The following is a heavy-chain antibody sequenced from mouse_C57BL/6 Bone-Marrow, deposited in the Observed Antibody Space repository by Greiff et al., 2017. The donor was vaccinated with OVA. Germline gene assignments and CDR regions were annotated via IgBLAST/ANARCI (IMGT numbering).Heavy chain of an antibody. Sequence: QVQLQQPGAELVKPGASVKMSCKASGYTFTSYWITWVKQRPGQGLEWIGDIYPGSGSTNYNEKFKSKATLTVDTSSSTAYMQRSSLTSEDSAVYYCAREVYYYGSSHWYFDVWGTGTTVTVSS. CDR2: IYPGSGST. CDR3: AREVYYYGSSHWYFDV. CDR1: GYTFTSYW. V-gene: IGHV1-55*01. J-gene: IGHJ1*03. D-gene: IGHD1-1*01.